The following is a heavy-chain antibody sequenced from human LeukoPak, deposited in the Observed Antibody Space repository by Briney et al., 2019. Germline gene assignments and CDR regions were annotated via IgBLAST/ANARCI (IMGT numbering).Heavy chain of an antibody. Sequence: PSETLSLTCTVSGGSISSYYWSWIRQPPGKGLEWIGYIYTSGSTNYNPSLKSRVTISVDTSKNQFSLKLSSVTAADTAVYYCARGGYYDSSGSPDYWGQGTLVTVSS. V-gene: IGHV4-4*09. D-gene: IGHD3-22*01. CDR1: GGSISSYY. CDR2: IYTSGST. J-gene: IGHJ4*02. CDR3: ARGGYYDSSGSPDY.